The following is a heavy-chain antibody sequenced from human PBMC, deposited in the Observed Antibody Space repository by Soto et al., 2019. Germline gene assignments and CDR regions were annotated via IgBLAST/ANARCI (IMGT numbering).Heavy chain of an antibody. V-gene: IGHV1-46*01. D-gene: IGHD3-10*01. CDR2: INPSGGST. CDR3: ASHYSYGSGSYYIGPYYYYGMDV. CDR1: GYTSTSYY. Sequence: GASVKVSCKASGYTSTSYYMHWVRQAPGQGLEWMGIINPSGGSTSYAQKFQGRVTMTRDTSTSTVYMELSSLRSEDTAVYYCASHYSYGSGSYYIGPYYYYGMDVWGQGTTVTVSS. J-gene: IGHJ6*02.